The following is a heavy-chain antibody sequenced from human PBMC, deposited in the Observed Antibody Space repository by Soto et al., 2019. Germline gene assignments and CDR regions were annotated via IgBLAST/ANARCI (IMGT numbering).Heavy chain of an antibody. CDR2: IYYSGST. D-gene: IGHD2-21*02. J-gene: IGHJ5*02. CDR1: GGSISSGGYY. V-gene: IGHV4-31*03. CDR3: ARVPATAIIGWFDP. Sequence: PSETLSLTCTVSGGSISSGGYYWSWIRQHPGKGLEWIGYIYYSGSTYYNPSLKSRVTISVDTSKNQFSLKLSSVTAADTAVYYCARVPATAIIGWFDPWGQGTLVTVSS.